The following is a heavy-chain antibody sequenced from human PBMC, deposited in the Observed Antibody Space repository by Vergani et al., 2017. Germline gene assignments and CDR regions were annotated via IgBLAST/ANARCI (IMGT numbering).Heavy chain of an antibody. J-gene: IGHJ2*01. CDR1: GFTFSSYE. CDR3: ARVXCTNGVCYTGDYWYFDL. Sequence: EVQLVESGGGLVQPGGSLRLSCAASGFTFSSYEMNWVRQAPGKGLEWVSYISSSGSTIYYADSVKGRFTISRDNAKNSLYLQMNSLRAEDTAVYYCARVXCTNGVCYTGDYWYFDLWGRGTLVTVSS. CDR2: ISSSGSTI. V-gene: IGHV3-48*03. D-gene: IGHD2-8*01.